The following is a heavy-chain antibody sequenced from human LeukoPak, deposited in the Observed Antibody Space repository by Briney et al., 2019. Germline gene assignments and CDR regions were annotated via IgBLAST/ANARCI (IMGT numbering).Heavy chain of an antibody. V-gene: IGHV4-39*01. D-gene: IGHD6-19*01. CDR1: GGSFSGYY. Sequence: PSETLSLTCTVYGGSFSGYYWGWIRQPPGKGLEWIGSFYYSGGTYDNPSLKSRVTISVDTSKNSLSLRLTSVTAADTAIYYCARQGGVGSGWTIDSWGQGTLVIVSS. CDR3: ARQGGVGSGWTIDS. J-gene: IGHJ4*02. CDR2: FYYSGGT.